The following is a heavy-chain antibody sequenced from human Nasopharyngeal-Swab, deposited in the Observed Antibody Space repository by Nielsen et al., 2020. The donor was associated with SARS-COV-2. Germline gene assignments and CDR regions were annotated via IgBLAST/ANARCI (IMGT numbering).Heavy chain of an antibody. D-gene: IGHD3-22*01. CDR3: ARTPGYYYDSSGYDY. CDR2: ISSSSSSI. CDR1: GFTLSSYS. J-gene: IGHJ4*02. Sequence: GGSLRLSCAASGFTLSSYSMNWVRQAPEKGLEWVSYISSSSSSIHYADSVKGRFTISRDNAKNSLCLQMNSLRDEDTAVYYCARTPGYYYDSSGYDYWGQGTPVTVSS. V-gene: IGHV3-48*02.